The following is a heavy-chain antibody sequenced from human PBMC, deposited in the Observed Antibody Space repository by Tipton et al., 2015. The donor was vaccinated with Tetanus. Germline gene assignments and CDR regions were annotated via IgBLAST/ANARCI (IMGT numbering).Heavy chain of an antibody. V-gene: IGHV3-53*01. Sequence: LSLTCTVSGGSISSGSYYWGWIRQPPGKGLEWVSVIYSGGSTYYADSVKGRFTISRDNSKNTLYLQMNSLRAEDTAVYYCARDKRGGSGWDFDYWGQGTLVTVSS. CDR2: IYSGGST. J-gene: IGHJ4*02. CDR1: GGSISSGSYY. D-gene: IGHD6-19*01. CDR3: ARDKRGGSGWDFDY.